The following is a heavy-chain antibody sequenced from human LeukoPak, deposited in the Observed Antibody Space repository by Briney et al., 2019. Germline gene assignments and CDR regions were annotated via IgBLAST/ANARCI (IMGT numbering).Heavy chain of an antibody. V-gene: IGHV4-38-2*01. Sequence: SETLSLTCAVSGYSISSGYYWGWIRQPPGKGLEWIGSIYHSGSTYYNPSLKSRVTISVDTSKNQFSLKLSSVTAADTAVYYCARGGYYGDPPLDYWGQGTLVTVSS. CDR1: GYSISSGYY. CDR3: ARGGYYGDPPLDY. CDR2: IYHSGST. J-gene: IGHJ4*02. D-gene: IGHD4-17*01.